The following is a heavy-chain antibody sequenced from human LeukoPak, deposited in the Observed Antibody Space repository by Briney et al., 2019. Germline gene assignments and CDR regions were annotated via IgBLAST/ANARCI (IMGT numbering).Heavy chain of an antibody. Sequence: SETLSLTCTVSGGSISSYYWSWIRQPAGKGLEWIGRVFTSGNTNYNPSLKSRVTMSVDTSKNQFSLRLSSVTAADTAVYYCARGGPYDSGSFYFDYWGQGTLVTVSS. J-gene: IGHJ4*02. CDR2: VFTSGNT. CDR1: GGSISSYY. D-gene: IGHD3-22*01. V-gene: IGHV4-4*07. CDR3: ARGGPYDSGSFYFDY.